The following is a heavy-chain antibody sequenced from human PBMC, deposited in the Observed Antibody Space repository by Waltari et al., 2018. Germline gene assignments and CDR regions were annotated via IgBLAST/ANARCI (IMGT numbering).Heavy chain of an antibody. CDR3: ARADSSGPWGARNWFDP. J-gene: IGHJ5*02. CDR2: IYTSGST. D-gene: IGHD6-19*01. V-gene: IGHV4-4*07. Sequence: QVQLQESGPGLVKPSETLSLTCTVSGGSISSYYWSWIRQPAGKGLEWIGRIYTSGSTNYNPSLKSRVTMSVDTSKNQFSLKLSSVTAADTAVYYCARADSSGPWGARNWFDPWGQGTLVTVSS. CDR1: GGSISSYY.